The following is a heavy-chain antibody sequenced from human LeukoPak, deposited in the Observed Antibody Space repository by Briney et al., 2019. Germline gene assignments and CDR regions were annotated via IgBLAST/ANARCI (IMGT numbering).Heavy chain of an antibody. D-gene: IGHD3-10*01. CDR3: ASHLVSRKEGVLIYSFDH. J-gene: IGHJ4*02. CDR1: GYMFTTYF. CDR2: INPNSGAT. Sequence: ASLKVSCKTSGYMFTTYFMHWVRQAPGQGLEYMGWINPNSGATTYARRFQSRVTMTRDTSTRTASMELSRLRSDDTAIYYSASHLVSRKEGVLIYSFDHCGQRALVTVSP. V-gene: IGHV1-2*02.